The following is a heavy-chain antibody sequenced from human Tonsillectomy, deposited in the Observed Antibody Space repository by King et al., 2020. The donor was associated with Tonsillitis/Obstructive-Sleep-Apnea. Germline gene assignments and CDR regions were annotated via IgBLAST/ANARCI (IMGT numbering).Heavy chain of an antibody. Sequence: VQLVESGGGLVQPGGSLRLSCVASGFTFSSYWMHWVRQAPGKGLVWVSRINSDGSSTSYADSVKGRFTISRDNAKNTLYLQMNSLRAEDTAVYYCARDTPNDFWSGLIYYYYYYMDVWGKGTTVTVSS. CDR2: INSDGSST. V-gene: IGHV3-74*01. D-gene: IGHD3-3*01. CDR1: GFTFSSYW. J-gene: IGHJ6*03. CDR3: ARDTPNDFWSGLIYYYYYYMDV.